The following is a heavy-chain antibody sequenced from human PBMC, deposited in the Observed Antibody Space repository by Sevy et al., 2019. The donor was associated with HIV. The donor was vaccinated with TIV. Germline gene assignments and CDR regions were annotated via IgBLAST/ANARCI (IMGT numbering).Heavy chain of an antibody. V-gene: IGHV4-59*01. CDR1: GGSISSYY. D-gene: IGHD6-13*01. J-gene: IGHJ4*02. Sequence: SGTLSLTCTVSGGSISSYYWSWIRQPPGKGLEWIGDIYYSGSTNYNPSLMSRVTISVDTSKNKFSLKLSSVTAADTAVYYCATSYSSSWYPDYWGQGTLVTVSS. CDR2: IYYSGST. CDR3: ATSYSSSWYPDY.